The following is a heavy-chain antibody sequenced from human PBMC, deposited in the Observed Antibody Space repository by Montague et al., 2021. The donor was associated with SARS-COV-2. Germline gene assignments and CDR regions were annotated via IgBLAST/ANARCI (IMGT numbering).Heavy chain of an antibody. CDR2: INYSGST. D-gene: IGHD6-13*01. CDR1: GDSISSDRYF. Sequence: SETLSLTCAVSGDSISSDRYFWGRIRQPQRKGLECIVDINYSGSTFYNPSVKSRVTISADTPNNQFSLRTNIVTATDLAVFYCARSSPQAGNLDYWGQGTLVTVSS. J-gene: IGHJ4*02. CDR3: ARSSPQAGNLDY. V-gene: IGHV4-39*01.